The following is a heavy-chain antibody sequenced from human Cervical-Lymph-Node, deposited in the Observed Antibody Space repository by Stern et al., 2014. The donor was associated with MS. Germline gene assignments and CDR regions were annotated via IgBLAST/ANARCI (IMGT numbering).Heavy chain of an antibody. CDR1: GFTFRSYG. D-gene: IGHD6-13*01. CDR2: ISYDGRNK. Sequence: VQLVGSGGGVVQPGRYLRLSCAASGFTFRSYGLHWVRQAPGKGLEWVAIISYDGRNKHYTDSVKGRFTISRDNSKNTLYLQMTSLRAEDTAVYYCAKDLTAVALYLEYWGQGAVVTVSS. CDR3: AKDLTAVALYLEY. J-gene: IGHJ4*02. V-gene: IGHV3-30*18.